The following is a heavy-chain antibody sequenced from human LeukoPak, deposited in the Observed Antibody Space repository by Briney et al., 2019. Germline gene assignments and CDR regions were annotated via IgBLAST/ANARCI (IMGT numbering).Heavy chain of an antibody. J-gene: IGHJ4*02. CDR2: IYTSGST. D-gene: IGHD4-11*01. CDR1: GGSISSYY. V-gene: IGHV4-4*07. Sequence: SETLSLTCTVSGGSISSYYWSWIRQPAGKGLEWIGRIYTSGSTNYNPSLKSRVTMSVDMSKNQSSLKLSSVTAADTAVYYCARSIFYSNYGRFDYWGQGTPVTVSS. CDR3: ARSIFYSNYGRFDY.